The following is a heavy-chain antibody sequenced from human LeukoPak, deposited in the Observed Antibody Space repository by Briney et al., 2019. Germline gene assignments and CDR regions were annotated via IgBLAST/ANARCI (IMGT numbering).Heavy chain of an antibody. D-gene: IGHD6-6*01. J-gene: IGHJ6*02. Sequence: PGGSLRLSCAGSGFTFTYTWMSWVRQAPGKGLEWVGRIKSTTDGGTTDYAAPVKGRFTISRDDSKKTLYLQMDSLKIDDTAVYYCTKDPLARHFYHYGMDVWGQGTTATVSS. CDR2: IKSTTDGGTT. V-gene: IGHV3-15*01. CDR3: TKDPLARHFYHYGMDV. CDR1: GFTFTYTW.